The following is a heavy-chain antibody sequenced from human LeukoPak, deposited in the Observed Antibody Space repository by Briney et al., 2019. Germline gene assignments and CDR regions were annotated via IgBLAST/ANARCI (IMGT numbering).Heavy chain of an antibody. CDR1: GGSFSGYY. J-gene: IGHJ4*02. CDR2: INHSGST. V-gene: IGHV4-34*01. Sequence: SETLSLTCAVYGGSFSGYYWSWIRQPPGKGLEWIGEINHSGSTNYNPSLKSRVTISVDTSKNQFSLKLSSVTAADTAVYYCAREWTYGGGFDYWGQGTLVTVSS. CDR3: AREWTYGGGFDY. D-gene: IGHD4-23*01.